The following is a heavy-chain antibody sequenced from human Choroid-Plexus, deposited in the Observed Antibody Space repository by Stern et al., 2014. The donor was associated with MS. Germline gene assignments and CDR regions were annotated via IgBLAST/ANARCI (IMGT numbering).Heavy chain of an antibody. CDR2: VSYDGSNK. D-gene: IGHD2/OR15-2a*01. V-gene: IGHV3-30*18. CDR1: GFTFGTCA. Sequence: VQLGESGGGVVQPGRPLRLSCVASGFTFGTCAMHWVRQAPGKGVEWVAGVSYDGSNKYYADSVKGRFTISRNNSQNTLYMQMSSLRPEDTAVYYCAKDRQYLTYFFDHWGQVSLVTVSS. J-gene: IGHJ5*02. CDR3: AKDRQYLTYFFDH.